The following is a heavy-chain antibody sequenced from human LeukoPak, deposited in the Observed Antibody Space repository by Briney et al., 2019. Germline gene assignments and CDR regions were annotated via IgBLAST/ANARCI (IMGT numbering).Heavy chain of an antibody. CDR2: IYPGDSDT. D-gene: IGHD5-18*01. V-gene: IGHV5-51*01. CDR1: GYSFTSYW. Sequence: GESLKISCKGSGYSFTSYWIGWVRQMPGKGLEWMGIIYPGDSDTRYSPSFQGQVTISADKSISTAYLQWSSLKASDTAMYYCARAPSLEYSYGLTEIDYWGQGTLVTVSS. J-gene: IGHJ4*02. CDR3: ARAPSLEYSYGLTEIDY.